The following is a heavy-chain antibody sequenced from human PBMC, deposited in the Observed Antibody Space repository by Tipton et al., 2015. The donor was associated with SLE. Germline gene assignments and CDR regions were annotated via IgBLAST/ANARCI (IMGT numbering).Heavy chain of an antibody. J-gene: IGHJ4*02. CDR1: GFTFTDYS. D-gene: IGHD3-22*01. CDR3: ARDSVDYYDTSGPDY. V-gene: IGHV1-18*01. CDR2: INPYTGNT. Sequence: QLVQSGAEVKKPGGSVKVSCKTSGFTFTDYSFFWVRQAPGQGLEWVGWINPYTGNTNYAQKLQGRVTMTTDTSASTAYMELRSLRSDDTAVYYCARDSVDYYDTSGPDYWGQGTLVTVSS.